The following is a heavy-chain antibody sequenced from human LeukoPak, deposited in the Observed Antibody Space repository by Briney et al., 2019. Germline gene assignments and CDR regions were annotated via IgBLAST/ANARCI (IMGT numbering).Heavy chain of an antibody. D-gene: IGHD3-9*01. Sequence: PGGSLRLSCAASGFTFSSYAMSWVRQAPGEGLEWVAFIRYDGSNKYYADSVKGRFTISRDNSKNTLYLQMTSLRAEDTAVYYCAKDLLTGSPFDYWGQGTLVTVSS. CDR3: AKDLLTGSPFDY. CDR1: GFTFSSYA. V-gene: IGHV3-30*02. CDR2: IRYDGSNK. J-gene: IGHJ4*02.